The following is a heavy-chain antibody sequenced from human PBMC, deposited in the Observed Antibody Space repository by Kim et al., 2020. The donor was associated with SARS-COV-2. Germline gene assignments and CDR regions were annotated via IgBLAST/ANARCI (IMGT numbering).Heavy chain of an antibody. J-gene: IGHJ4*02. CDR3: SRHSGKHGDRGFDN. CDR2: IRSKPNNYAT. D-gene: IGHD4-17*01. CDR1: GFTFSASA. Sequence: GGSLRLSCAASGFTFSASAMHWVRQASGKGLEWVGRIRSKPNNYATSYAASVTGRFTISRDDSTNTVYLQMDSLKTDDTAVYVCSRHSGKHGDRGFDNWRQGTLVTVSS. V-gene: IGHV3-73*01.